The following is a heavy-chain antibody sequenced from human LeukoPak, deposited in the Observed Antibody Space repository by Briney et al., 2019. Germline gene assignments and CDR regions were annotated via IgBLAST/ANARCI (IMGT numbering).Heavy chain of an antibody. CDR1: GGPVNSYY. CDR3: ARDRSGSGSYYYFDP. J-gene: IGHJ5*02. V-gene: IGHV4-59*02. Sequence: SETLSLTCSVSGGPVNSYYWSWIRQPPGKGLEWIGYIYYSGNTNYNPSLESRVTISVDTSKNQFSLKLKSLTAADTAVYYCARDRSGSGSYYYFDPWGQGTLVTVSS. CDR2: IYYSGNT. D-gene: IGHD1-26*01.